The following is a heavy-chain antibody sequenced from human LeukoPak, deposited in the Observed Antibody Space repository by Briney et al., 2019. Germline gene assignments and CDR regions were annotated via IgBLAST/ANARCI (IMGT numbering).Heavy chain of an antibody. CDR3: ARGGKVFAAALRNFDY. Sequence: SETLSLTCTVSGGSISSGSYYWSWIRRPPGKGLEWIGEINHSGSTNYNPSLKSRVTISVDTSKNQFSLKLSSVTAADTAVYYCARGGKVFAAALRNFDYWGQGTLVTVSS. CDR2: INHSGST. J-gene: IGHJ4*02. CDR1: GGSISSGSYY. D-gene: IGHD6-13*01. V-gene: IGHV4-39*07.